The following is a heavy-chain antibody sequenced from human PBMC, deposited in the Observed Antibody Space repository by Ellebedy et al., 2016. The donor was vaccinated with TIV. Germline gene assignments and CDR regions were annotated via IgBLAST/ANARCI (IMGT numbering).Heavy chain of an antibody. CDR2: ISWNSGRI. CDR3: VKDLGLRRLDSRGEYYGMDV. CDR1: GFTFDDYA. J-gene: IGHJ6*02. D-gene: IGHD5-24*01. Sequence: SLKISCAASGFTFDDYAFHWVRQAPGKGLEWVPGISWNSGRIGSADSVKGRFTISIDNAKNALYLEMNSLGVEDTALYHCVKDLGLRRLDSRGEYYGMDVWGQGTTVTVTS. V-gene: IGHV3-9*01.